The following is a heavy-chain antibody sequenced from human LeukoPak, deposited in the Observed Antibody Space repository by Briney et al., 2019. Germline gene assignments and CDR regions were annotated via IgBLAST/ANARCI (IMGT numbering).Heavy chain of an antibody. V-gene: IGHV1-2*02. CDR2: INPNSGGT. CDR3: ARHYYDSKDYYYGMDV. J-gene: IGHJ6*02. CDR1: GYTFTGYY. D-gene: IGHD3-22*01. Sequence: GASVKVSCKASGYTFTGYYMHWVRQAPGQGLEWMGWINPNSGGTNYAQKLQGRVTMTTDTSTSTAYMELRSLRSDDTAVYYCARHYYDSKDYYYGMDVWGQGTTVTVSS.